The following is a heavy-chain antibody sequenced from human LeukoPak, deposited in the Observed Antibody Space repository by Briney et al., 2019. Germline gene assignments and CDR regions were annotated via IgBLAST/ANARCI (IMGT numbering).Heavy chain of an antibody. CDR1: AFTFSNYV. D-gene: IGHD3-22*01. CDR3: AKDRVGAYYYDSSGT. Sequence: GGSLRLSCGASAFTFSNYVMTWVLQAPGKGLEWVSAISDSGDSTYYADSVKGRFTISRDNSKNTLYLQMNSLRAEDTAVYYCAKDRVGAYYYDSSGTWGQGTLVTVSS. J-gene: IGHJ5*02. CDR2: ISDSGDST. V-gene: IGHV3-23*01.